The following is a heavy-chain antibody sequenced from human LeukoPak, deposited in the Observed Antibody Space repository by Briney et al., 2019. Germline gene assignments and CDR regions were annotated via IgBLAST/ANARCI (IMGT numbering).Heavy chain of an antibody. Sequence: GGSLRLSCAASGFTFSSYSMNWVRQAPGKGLEWVSYISSSSSTIYYADSVKGRFTISRDNAKNSLYLQMNSLRAEDTAVYYCASLDSGYDLGGDFDYWGQGTLVTVSS. CDR3: ASLDSGYDLGGDFDY. CDR2: ISSSSSTI. CDR1: GFTFSSYS. V-gene: IGHV3-48*01. D-gene: IGHD5-12*01. J-gene: IGHJ4*02.